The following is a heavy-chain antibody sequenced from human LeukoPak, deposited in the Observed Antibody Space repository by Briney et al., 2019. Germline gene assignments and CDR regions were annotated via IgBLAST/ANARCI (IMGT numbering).Heavy chain of an antibody. J-gene: IGHJ6*02. CDR3: ARANSYGPGMDV. CDR2: IIPIFGIA. Sequence: SVKVSCKAPGGTFSSYAISWVRQAPGQGLEWMGRIIPIFGIANYAQKFQGRVTITADKSTSTAYMELSSLRSEDTAVYYCARANSYGPGMDVWGQGTTVTVSS. D-gene: IGHD5-18*01. V-gene: IGHV1-69*04. CDR1: GGTFSSYA.